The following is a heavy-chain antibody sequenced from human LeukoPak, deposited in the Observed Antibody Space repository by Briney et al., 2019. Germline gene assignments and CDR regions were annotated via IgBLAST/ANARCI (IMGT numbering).Heavy chain of an antibody. V-gene: IGHV4-34*01. J-gene: IGHJ1*01. D-gene: IGHD2-2*01. CDR3: ARADCSSTSCYEAEYFQH. CDR2: INHSGST. Sequence: PSETLSLTCAVYGGSFSGYYWSWIRQPPGEGLEWIGEINHSGSTNYNPSLKSRVTISVDTSKNQFSLKLSSVTAADTAVYYCARADCSSTSCYEAEYFQHWGQGTLVTVSS. CDR1: GGSFSGYY.